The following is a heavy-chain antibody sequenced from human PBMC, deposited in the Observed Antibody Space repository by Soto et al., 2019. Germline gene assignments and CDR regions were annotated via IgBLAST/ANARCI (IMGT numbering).Heavy chain of an antibody. CDR1: GFTFNTYG. D-gene: IGHD4-17*01. V-gene: IGHV3-33*01. Sequence: QVQLVESGGGVVQPGRSLRLSCAASGFTFNTYGMHWVRQAPGKGLEWVAVIWYDGSNQYYAHSVKGRFTISRDNSKHTLYLQMASLRAEDTAVYYCARGVGYGDEPASFAFWGQGNLVTVSS. CDR3: ARGVGYGDEPASFAF. CDR2: IWYDGSNQ. J-gene: IGHJ4*02.